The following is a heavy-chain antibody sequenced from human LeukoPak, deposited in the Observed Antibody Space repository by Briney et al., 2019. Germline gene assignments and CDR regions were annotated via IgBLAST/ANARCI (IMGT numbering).Heavy chain of an antibody. CDR3: ARVRYGDPDY. V-gene: IGHV3-7*01. D-gene: IGHD4-17*01. CDR1: GFNFRLYS. J-gene: IGHJ4*02. CDR2: IKQDGSEK. Sequence: GGSLRLSCAASGFNFRLYSMNWVRQAPGKGLEWVANIKQDGSEKYYVDSVKGRFTISRDNAKNSLYLQMNSLRAEDTAVYYCARVRYGDPDYWGQGTLVTVSS.